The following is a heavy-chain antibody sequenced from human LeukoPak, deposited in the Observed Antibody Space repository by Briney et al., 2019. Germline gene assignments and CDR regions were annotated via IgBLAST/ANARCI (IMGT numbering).Heavy chain of an antibody. CDR1: GYSFTNTF. V-gene: IGHV5-51*01. CDR3: ARPIAPAGTELGY. D-gene: IGHD6-13*01. J-gene: IGHJ4*02. CDR2: IYPSDSDT. Sequence: PGESLKISCKASGYSFTNTFIGWVRQMPGKGLEWMGIIYPSDSDTRYSPSFQGQVTISADKSITTAYLQWSSLKASDTAMYYCARPIAPAGTELGYWGQGTLVTVSS.